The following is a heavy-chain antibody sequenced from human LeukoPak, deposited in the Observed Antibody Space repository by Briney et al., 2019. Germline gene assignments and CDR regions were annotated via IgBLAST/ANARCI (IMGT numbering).Heavy chain of an antibody. CDR1: GFTFSSYA. V-gene: IGHV3-23*01. Sequence: PGGSLRLSCAASGFTFSSYAMSWVRQVPGKGLEWVALISDSGDTTYSADSVKGRFTISRDNSKNTLYLQMNSLRDDDTAVYYCVKRYCSGTACYHFDHWGQGALVTVSS. D-gene: IGHD2-15*01. J-gene: IGHJ4*02. CDR3: VKRYCSGTACYHFDH. CDR2: ISDSGDTT.